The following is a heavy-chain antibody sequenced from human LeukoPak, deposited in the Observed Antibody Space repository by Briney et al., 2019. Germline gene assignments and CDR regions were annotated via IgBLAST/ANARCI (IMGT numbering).Heavy chain of an antibody. Sequence: SETLSLTCTVSGGSISSSNYYWGWIRQPPGKGLEWIGSIYYSGSTYYNPSLKSRVTISVDTSKNQFSLKLSSVTAADTAIYYSARGGYYGSGNDFRFDPWGQGTLVTVSS. CDR3: ARGGYYGSGNDFRFDP. V-gene: IGHV4-39*07. CDR1: GGSISSSNYY. D-gene: IGHD3-10*01. CDR2: IYYSGST. J-gene: IGHJ5*02.